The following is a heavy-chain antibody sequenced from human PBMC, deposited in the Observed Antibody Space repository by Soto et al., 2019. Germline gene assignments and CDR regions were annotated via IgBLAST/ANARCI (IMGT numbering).Heavy chain of an antibody. Sequence: QVQLLESGGGLVQPGRSLRLSCAASGFTFSSYGMHWVRQAPGKGLEWVAGIWYDGSKKYYADSVKGLFPISRDNSKNALYLKMNSLRAEDTAVYYCERESWKLATIDSWGQGTLVNVSS. CDR3: ERESWKLATIDS. V-gene: IGHV3-33*01. D-gene: IGHD5-12*01. CDR1: GFTFSSYG. J-gene: IGHJ4*02. CDR2: IWYDGSKK.